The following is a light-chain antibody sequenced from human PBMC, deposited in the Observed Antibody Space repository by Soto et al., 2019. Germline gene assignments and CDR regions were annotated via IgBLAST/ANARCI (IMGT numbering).Light chain of an antibody. V-gene: IGKV4-1*01. CDR1: QSVLYSSNNKNY. Sequence: DIVMTQSPDSLAVSLGERATINCKSSQSVLYSSNNKNYLAWYQQKPGQPPKLLIYWASTRESGVPDRLSGRGSGTDFNLTISSLQAEDVAVYYCQQYYIPPRTLGQGTKVEIK. CDR3: QQYYIPPRT. J-gene: IGKJ1*01. CDR2: WAS.